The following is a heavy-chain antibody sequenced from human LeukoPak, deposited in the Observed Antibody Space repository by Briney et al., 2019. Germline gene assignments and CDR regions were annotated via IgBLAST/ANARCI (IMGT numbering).Heavy chain of an antibody. CDR2: IYHSGST. J-gene: IGHJ4*02. CDR1: GGSISSSNW. CDR3: ARDCSSTSCYEGD. D-gene: IGHD2-2*01. Sequence: SGTLSLTCAVSGGSISSSNWWSWVRQPPGKGLEWIGEIYHSGSTNYNPSLKSRVTISVDKSKNQFSLKPSSVTAADTAVYYCARDCSSTSCYEGDWGQGTLVTVSS. V-gene: IGHV4-4*02.